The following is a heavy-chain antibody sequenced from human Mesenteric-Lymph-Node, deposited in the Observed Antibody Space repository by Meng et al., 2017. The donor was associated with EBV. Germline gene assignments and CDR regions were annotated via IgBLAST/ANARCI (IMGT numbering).Heavy chain of an antibody. CDR1: GYTFPSYW. V-gene: IGHV1-18*01. CDR3: ARIGSGADYNVDY. Sequence: VRLVESGGGVMQPGGSVKLSCEPSGYTFPSYWISWVRQAPGKGLEWMGSISTYNNTTSDADTVKGRVTMTTDNSKSTLYLELRSLRSEDTAVYYCARIGSGADYNVDYWGQGTLVTVSS. J-gene: IGHJ4*02. CDR2: ISTYNNTT. D-gene: IGHD4/OR15-4a*01.